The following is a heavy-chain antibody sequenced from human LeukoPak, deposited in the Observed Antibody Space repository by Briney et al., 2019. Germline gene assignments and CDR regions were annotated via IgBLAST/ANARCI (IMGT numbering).Heavy chain of an antibody. Sequence: ASETLSLTCAVYGGSFSGCYWSWIRQPPGKGLEWVGEINHSGSTNYNPSLKSRVTISVDTSKNQFSLKLSSVTAADTAVYYCARGTLSTYYYDSSGLYYFDYWGQGTLVTVSS. CDR1: GGSFSGCY. D-gene: IGHD3-22*01. V-gene: IGHV4-34*01. CDR3: ARGTLSTYYYDSSGLYYFDY. CDR2: INHSGST. J-gene: IGHJ4*02.